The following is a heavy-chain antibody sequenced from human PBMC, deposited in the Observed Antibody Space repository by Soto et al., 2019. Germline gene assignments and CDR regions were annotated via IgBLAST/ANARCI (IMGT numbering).Heavy chain of an antibody. CDR3: SRHPPYRPFDC. J-gene: IGHJ4*02. V-gene: IGHV4-39*01. CDR1: GDSLSAGPYH. Sequence: PSETLSLTCSVSGDSLSAGPYHWGWIRQAPGKGLEWIGNVYNSGSTSYSPSLKSRVTISVDTSKNQFSLRLTSVTAADTAVYFCSRHPPYRPFDCWGQGTLVTVSS. CDR2: VYNSGST. D-gene: IGHD3-16*02.